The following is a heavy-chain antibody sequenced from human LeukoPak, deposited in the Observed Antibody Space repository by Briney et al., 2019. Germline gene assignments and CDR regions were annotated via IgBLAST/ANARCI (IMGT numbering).Heavy chain of an antibody. CDR3: ARGDYGDYADY. CDR1: GYSISSGYY. D-gene: IGHD4-17*01. V-gene: IGHV4-38-2*02. Sequence: PSETLSLTCTVSGYSISSGYYWGWIRQPPGKGLEWIGSIYHSGSTYYNPSLKSRVTISVDTSKNQFSLKLSSVTAADTAVYYCARGDYGDYADYWGQGTLVTVSS. J-gene: IGHJ4*02. CDR2: IYHSGST.